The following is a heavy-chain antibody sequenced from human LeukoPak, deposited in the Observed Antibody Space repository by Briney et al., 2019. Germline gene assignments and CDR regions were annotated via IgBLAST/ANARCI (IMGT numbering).Heavy chain of an antibody. J-gene: IGHJ3*02. D-gene: IGHD3-22*01. CDR1: GGTFSSYA. V-gene: IGHV1-69*05. CDR2: IIPIFGTA. Sequence: SVKVSCTASGGTFSSYAISWVRQAPGQGLEWMGGIIPIFGTANYAQKFQGRVTITTDESTSTAYMELSSLRSEDTAVYYCARVSYYYDSSGYRSDAFDIWGQGTMVTVSS. CDR3: ARVSYYYDSSGYRSDAFDI.